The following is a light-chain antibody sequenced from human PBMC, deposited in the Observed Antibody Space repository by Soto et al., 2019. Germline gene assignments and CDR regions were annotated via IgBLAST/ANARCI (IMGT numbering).Light chain of an antibody. CDR2: GAS. V-gene: IGKV1-6*01. CDR1: QGIGNA. CDR3: LQDINYPWT. J-gene: IGKJ1*01. Sequence: AIQITHSPSSLSSSVVYIFTVSCLASQGIGNALGWYQQKPGKPPKVLIYGASNLQSGVPPRFSGSGSGTDFTLAISSLQPEDSATYYCLQDINYPWTFGQGTKVDIK.